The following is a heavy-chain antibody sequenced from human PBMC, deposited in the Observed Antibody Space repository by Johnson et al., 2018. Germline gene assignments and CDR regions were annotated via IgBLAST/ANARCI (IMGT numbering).Heavy chain of an antibody. CDR2: ISWDAGNA. J-gene: IGHJ3*01. Sequence: VQLVESGGVVVQPGGSLRISCAASGFTFEDYTMHWVRQVPGKGLEWVSLISWDAGNAHYADSGKDRFTLSRDNDRNSLSLQMSSLRSEDSGIYYCTKNMLRFSRFYDAFDVWGQGTVVTVSP. CDR1: GFTFEDYT. V-gene: IGHV3-43*01. D-gene: IGHD3-16*01. CDR3: TKNMLRFSRFYDAFDV.